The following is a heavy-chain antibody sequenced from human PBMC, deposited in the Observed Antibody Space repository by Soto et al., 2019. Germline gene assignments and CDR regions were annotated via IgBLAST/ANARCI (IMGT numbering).Heavy chain of an antibody. D-gene: IGHD2-2*01. CDR3: ARFDIVVVPPGGDYYGMDV. CDR2: IYYSGGT. J-gene: IGHJ6*02. CDR1: GGSISSSSYY. Sequence: PSETLSLTCTVSGGSISSSSYYWGWIRQPPGKGLEWIGSIYYSGGTYYNPSLKSRVTISVDTSKNQFSLKLSSVTAADTAVYYCARFDIVVVPPGGDYYGMDVWGQGTTVTVSS. V-gene: IGHV4-39*01.